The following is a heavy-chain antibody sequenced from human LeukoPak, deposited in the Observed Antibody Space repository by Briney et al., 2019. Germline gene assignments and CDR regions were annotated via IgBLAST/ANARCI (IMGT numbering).Heavy chain of an antibody. CDR1: GYTFTSYD. CDR3: ARGTGIAAAGRQVRYYGMDV. CDR2: MNPNSGNT. Sequence: ASVKVSCKASGYTFTSYDINWVRQATGQGLECMGWMNPNSGNTGYAQKFQGRVTMTRNTSISTAYMELSSLRSEDTAVYYCARGTGIAAAGRQVRYYGMDVWGQGTTVTVSS. J-gene: IGHJ6*02. V-gene: IGHV1-8*01. D-gene: IGHD6-13*01.